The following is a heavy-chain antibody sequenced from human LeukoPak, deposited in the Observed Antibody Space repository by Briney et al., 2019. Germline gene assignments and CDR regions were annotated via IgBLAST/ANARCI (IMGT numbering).Heavy chain of an antibody. CDR1: GYTFTGYY. CDR3: ARGDSSSWYYRGNWFDP. V-gene: IGHV1-2*02. Sequence: GASVKVSCKASGYTFTGYYMHWVRQAPGQGLEWMGWINPNSGGTNYAQKFQGRVTMTRDTSISTAYMELSRLRSDDTAVYYCARGDSSSWYYRGNWFDPWGQGTLVTVSS. CDR2: INPNSGGT. J-gene: IGHJ5*02. D-gene: IGHD6-13*01.